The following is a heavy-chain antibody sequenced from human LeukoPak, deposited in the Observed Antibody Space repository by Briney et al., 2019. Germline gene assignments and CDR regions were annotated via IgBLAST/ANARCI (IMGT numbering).Heavy chain of an antibody. J-gene: IGHJ4*02. D-gene: IGHD6-19*01. V-gene: IGHV3-23*01. CDR3: AITTGYSSGWAFDY. CDR1: GFTFSSYA. Sequence: GGSLRLSCAASGFTFSSYAMSWVRQAPGKGLEWVSAISGSGGSTYYADSVKGRFTISRDNSKNTLYLQMNCLRAEDTAVYYCAITTGYSSGWAFDYWGQGTLVTVSS. CDR2: ISGSGGST.